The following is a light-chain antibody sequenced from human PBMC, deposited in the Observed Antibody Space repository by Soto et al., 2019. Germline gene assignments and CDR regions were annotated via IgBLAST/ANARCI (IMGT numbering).Light chain of an antibody. Sequence: EIVLTQSPGTLSLSPGESATLSCRASQNVSSAYLTWYQQRAGQAPRLLIYGASSRATGVPDRFSGSGSGTDFTLTISRLEPEDFEVFYCQHYGNSSWTFGQGTKVDIK. CDR3: QHYGNSSWT. V-gene: IGKV3-20*01. J-gene: IGKJ1*01. CDR1: QNVSSAY. CDR2: GAS.